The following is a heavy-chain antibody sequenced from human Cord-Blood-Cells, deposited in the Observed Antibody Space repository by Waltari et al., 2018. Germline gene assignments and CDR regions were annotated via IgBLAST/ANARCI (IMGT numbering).Heavy chain of an antibody. J-gene: IGHJ3*02. CDR1: GYTFTVYD. CDR3: ARAGQKQLLFAFDI. CDR2: INPNSGGT. Sequence: QVQLVQSGAEVTKPGASVTFSFKASGYTFTVYDMHLGRPAPGQGLEWMGWINPNSGGTNYAQKFQGRVTMTRDTSISTAYMELSRLRSDDTAVYYCARAGQKQLLFAFDIWAQGTMVTVSS. D-gene: IGHD2-2*01. V-gene: IGHV1-2*02.